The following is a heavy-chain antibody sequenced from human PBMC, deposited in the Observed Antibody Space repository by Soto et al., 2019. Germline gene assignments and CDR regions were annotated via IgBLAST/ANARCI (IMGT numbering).Heavy chain of an antibody. Sequence: GASVKVSCKASGYTFTSYGISWVRQAPGQGLEWMGWISAYNGNTNYAQKLQGRVTMTTDTSTSTAYMELRSLRSDDTAVYYCAKDLTNSSGWPITNYYYYGMDVWGQGTTVTVSS. D-gene: IGHD6-19*01. J-gene: IGHJ6*02. CDR1: GYTFTSYG. CDR3: AKDLTNSSGWPITNYYYYGMDV. CDR2: ISAYNGNT. V-gene: IGHV1-18*01.